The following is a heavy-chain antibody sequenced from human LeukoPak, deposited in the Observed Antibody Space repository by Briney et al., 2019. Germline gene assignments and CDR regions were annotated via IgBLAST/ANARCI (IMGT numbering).Heavy chain of an antibody. D-gene: IGHD4-17*01. Sequence: PSETLSLTCTVSGCSISSGSYYWSWIRQPAGKGLEWNRRNYTSGSTNYNPSLERRVTMSVDTSKNQFSLKLSSVTAAETAVYYCARVRDYGDYNGLDYYMDVWGKGTTVTISS. V-gene: IGHV4-61*02. CDR2: NYTSGST. CDR1: GCSISSGSYY. CDR3: ARVRDYGDYNGLDYYMDV. J-gene: IGHJ6*03.